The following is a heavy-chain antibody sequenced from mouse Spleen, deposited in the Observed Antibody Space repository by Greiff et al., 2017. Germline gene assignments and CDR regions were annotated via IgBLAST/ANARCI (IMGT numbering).Heavy chain of an antibody. CDR2: ISYDGSN. J-gene: IGHJ2*01. CDR3: ARVGVFDY. CDR1: GYSITSGYY. V-gene: IGHV3-6*01. Sequence: DVQLQESGPGLVKPSQSLSLTCSVTGYSITSGYYWNWIRQFPGNKLEWMGYISYDGSNNYNPSLKNRISITRDTSKNQFFLKLNSVTTEDTATYYCARVGVFDYWGQGTTLTVSS.